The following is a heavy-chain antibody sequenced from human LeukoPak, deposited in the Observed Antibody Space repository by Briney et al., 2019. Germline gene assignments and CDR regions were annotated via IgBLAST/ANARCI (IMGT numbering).Heavy chain of an antibody. CDR1: GFTFSSYS. CDR2: ISSSSSYI. J-gene: IGHJ4*02. D-gene: IGHD1-26*01. Sequence: GGSLRLSCAASGFTFSSYSMNWVRQAPGKGLEWVSSISSSSSYIYYADRVKCRFTISRDNAKNSLYLQMNSLRAEDTAVYYCARSILTAGSYSGNYFDCWGQGTLVTVSS. CDR3: ARSILTAGSYSGNYFDC. V-gene: IGHV3-21*01.